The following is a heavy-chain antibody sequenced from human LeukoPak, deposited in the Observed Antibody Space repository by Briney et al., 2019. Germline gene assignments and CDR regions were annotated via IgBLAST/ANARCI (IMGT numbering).Heavy chain of an antibody. D-gene: IGHD2-2*01. CDR2: IRYDGNNE. CDR3: AKIEGKYQLANVPDH. V-gene: IGHV3-30*02. CDR1: GFTFSTYG. Sequence: GGSLKLSCAASGFTFSTYGMHWVRQAPGKGLEWVAFIRYDGNNEYYADFVKGRFTISRDNSKNTLYLHMNSLRTEDTAVYYCAKIEGKYQLANVPDHWGQGTLVTVSS. J-gene: IGHJ4*02.